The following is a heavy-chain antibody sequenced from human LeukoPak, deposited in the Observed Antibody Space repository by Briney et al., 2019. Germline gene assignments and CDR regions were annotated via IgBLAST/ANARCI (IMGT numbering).Heavy chain of an antibody. D-gene: IGHD2-2*01. J-gene: IGHJ4*02. Sequence: GGSLRLSCAASGFTFSSYWMSWVCQAPGKGLEWVANIKQDGSEKYYVDSVKGRFTISRDNAKNSLYLQMNSLRAEDTAVYYCARDRAGKVVVPAAISWYFDYWGQGTLVTVSS. CDR3: ARDRAGKVVVPAAISWYFDY. CDR2: IKQDGSEK. V-gene: IGHV3-7*01. CDR1: GFTFSSYW.